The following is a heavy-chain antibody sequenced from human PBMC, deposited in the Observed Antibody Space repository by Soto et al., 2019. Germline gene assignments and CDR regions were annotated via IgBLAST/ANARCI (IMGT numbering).Heavy chain of an antibody. J-gene: IGHJ4*02. D-gene: IGHD3-22*01. CDR1: GGTFSSYA. CDR2: VIPIFGTA. Sequence: QVQLVQSGAEVKKPGSSVKDSCKASGGTFSSYAISWVRQAPGQGLEWMGGVIPIFGTANYAQKFQGRVTITADKSTSTACMELSSLRSEGTAVYYCARDPDYYDSSGYDYWGQGTLVTVSS. CDR3: ARDPDYYDSSGYDY. V-gene: IGHV1-69*06.